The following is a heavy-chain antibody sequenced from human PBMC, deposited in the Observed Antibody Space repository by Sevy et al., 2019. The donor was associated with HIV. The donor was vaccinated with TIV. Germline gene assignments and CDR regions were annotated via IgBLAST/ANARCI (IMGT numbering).Heavy chain of an antibody. D-gene: IGHD2-15*01. Sequence: GGSLRLSCAASGFTFSSYWMHWVCQAPGKGLVWVSRINSDGSTTSYADSVKGRFTISRDNAKNTLYLQMNSLRAEDTAVYCCASQALNCSGGSCYPGWFDPWGQGTLVTVSS. V-gene: IGHV3-74*01. CDR2: INSDGSTT. CDR1: GFTFSSYW. J-gene: IGHJ5*02. CDR3: ASQALNCSGGSCYPGWFDP.